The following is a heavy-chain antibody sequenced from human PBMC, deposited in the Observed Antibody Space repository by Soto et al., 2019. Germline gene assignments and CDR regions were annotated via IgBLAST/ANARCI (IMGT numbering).Heavy chain of an antibody. CDR2: IGTTGGDT. V-gene: IGHV3-23*01. D-gene: IGHD6-25*01. Sequence: EVQLLESGGGLVQPGGSLRLSCAASGFTFSIYPMSWVRQTPEKGLEWVSTIGTTGGDTYYADSVRGGSTISRDDSKNTLYLQMSSLRAEESAVYYCAKSRVDSGRGYFDLWGRGTLVTVSS. CDR1: GFTFSIYP. CDR3: AKSRVDSGRGYFDL. J-gene: IGHJ2*01.